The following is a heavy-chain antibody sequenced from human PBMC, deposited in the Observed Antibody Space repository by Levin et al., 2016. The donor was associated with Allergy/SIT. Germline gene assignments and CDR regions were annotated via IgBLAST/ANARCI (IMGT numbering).Heavy chain of an antibody. CDR3: ARMGDYTTWSGVEWFDP. V-gene: IGHV4-59*01. D-gene: IGHD4-17*01. Sequence: SETLSLTCSISGGSISYYYWNWIRQSPGKGLEWIGHGYYSGTTKYNPSLESRVTISVDTSKNQFSLKLTSVTAADTAVYYCARMGDYTTWSGVEWFDPWGQGTLVTVSS. CDR2: GYYSGTT. J-gene: IGHJ5*02. CDR1: GGSISYYY.